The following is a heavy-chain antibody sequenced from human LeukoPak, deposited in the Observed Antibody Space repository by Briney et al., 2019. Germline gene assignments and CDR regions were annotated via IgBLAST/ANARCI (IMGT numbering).Heavy chain of an antibody. D-gene: IGHD3-10*01. J-gene: IGHJ4*02. CDR2: ISSSGSTI. Sequence: SGGSLRLSCAASGFTFSSYEMNWVRQAPGKGLEWVSYISSSGSTIYYADSVKGRFTISRDNAKNSLYLQMNSLRAEDTAVYYCAREWSGFGELPDNWGQGTLVTVS. V-gene: IGHV3-48*03. CDR1: GFTFSSYE. CDR3: AREWSGFGELPDN.